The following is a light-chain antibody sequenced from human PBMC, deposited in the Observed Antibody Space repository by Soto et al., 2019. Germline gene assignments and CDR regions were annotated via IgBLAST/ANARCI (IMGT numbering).Light chain of an antibody. Sequence: DIVMTQSPDSLAVSPGERATITCKSSQGVFYSSKNKNSVAWYQQKPGQPPKLLIYWASTRETGVPDRFSGSGSGTDCTLTISSLQAEDVAVYYCQQYYNIPWTFVQGTKVEVK. CDR3: QQYYNIPWT. CDR1: QGVFYSSKNKNS. V-gene: IGKV4-1*01. J-gene: IGKJ1*01. CDR2: WAS.